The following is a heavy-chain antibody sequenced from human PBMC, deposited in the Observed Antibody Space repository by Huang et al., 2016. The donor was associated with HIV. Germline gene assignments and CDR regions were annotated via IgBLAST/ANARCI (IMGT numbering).Heavy chain of an antibody. CDR2: IYYSGST. V-gene: IGHV4-59*01. CDR1: GGSMSSYY. J-gene: IGHJ5*02. CDR3: ASASIAARRWFDP. D-gene: IGHD6-6*01. Sequence: QVQLQESGPGLVKPSETLSLTCTVSGGSMSSYYWSWIRQPPGKGLEWIGYIYYSGSTNYNPSLKSRVTISVDTSKNQSSLRLSSVTAADTAVYYCASASIAARRWFDPWGQGSLVTVSS.